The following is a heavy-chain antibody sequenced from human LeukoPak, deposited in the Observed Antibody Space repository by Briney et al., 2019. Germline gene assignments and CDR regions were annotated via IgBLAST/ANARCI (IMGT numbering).Heavy chain of an antibody. CDR3: AGTISYYDFWSGPYFDY. CDR1: GGSISSYY. CDR2: IYYSGST. D-gene: IGHD3-3*01. V-gene: IGHV4-59*08. J-gene: IGHJ4*02. Sequence: SETLSLTCTVSGGSISSYYWSWIRQPPGKGLEWIGYIYYSGSTDYNPSLKSRVTISVDTSKNQFSLKLSSVTAADTAVYYCAGTISYYDFWSGPYFDYWGQGTLVTVSS.